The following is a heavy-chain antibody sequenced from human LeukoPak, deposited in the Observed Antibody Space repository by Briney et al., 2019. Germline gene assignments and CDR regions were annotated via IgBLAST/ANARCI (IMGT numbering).Heavy chain of an antibody. D-gene: IGHD1-14*01. CDR3: ARGLRGRTSH. V-gene: IGHV4-34*01. CDR1: GGSFSGYY. J-gene: IGHJ3*01. CDR2: INHSGST. Sequence: SETLSLTCAVYGGSFSGYYWSWIRQPPGKGLEWIGEINHSGSTNYNPSLESRVTISVDTSKNQFSLKLSSVTAADTAVYYCARGLRGRTSHWGQGTMVTVSS.